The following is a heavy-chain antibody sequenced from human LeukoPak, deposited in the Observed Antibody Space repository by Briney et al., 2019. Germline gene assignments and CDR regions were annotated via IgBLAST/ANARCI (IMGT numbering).Heavy chain of an antibody. CDR3: AKDYYDSSGYLDY. D-gene: IGHD3-22*01. CDR2: IWYDGSNK. V-gene: IGHV3-33*06. J-gene: IGHJ4*02. Sequence: GGSLRLSCAASGFTFSSYGMHWVRQAPGKGLEWVAVIWYDGSNKYYADSVKGRFTISRDNSKNTLYLQMNSLRAEDTAVYYCAKDYYDSSGYLDYWDQGTLVTVSS. CDR1: GFTFSSYG.